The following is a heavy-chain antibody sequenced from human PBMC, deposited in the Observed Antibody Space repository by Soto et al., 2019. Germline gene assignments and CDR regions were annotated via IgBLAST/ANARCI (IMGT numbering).Heavy chain of an antibody. D-gene: IGHD1-26*01. CDR2: ISYDGSNK. CDR1: GLHFRTYG. Sequence: LSLSCTASGLHFRTYGMHWVRPAPGKGLEWVAVISYDGSNKYYADSVKGRFTISRDNSKNTLYLQMDSLTPEDTAVYYCAKDRSPTTGTYRPLWCEYWGQGTLVTVSA. CDR3: AKDRSPTTGTYRPLWCEY. J-gene: IGHJ4*02. V-gene: IGHV3-30*18.